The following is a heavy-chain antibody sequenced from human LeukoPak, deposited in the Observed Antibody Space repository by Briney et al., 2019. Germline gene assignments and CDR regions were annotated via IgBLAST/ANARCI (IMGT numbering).Heavy chain of an antibody. CDR1: GFTFSSYS. Sequence: PGGSLRLSCAASGFTFSSYSMNWVRQAPGKGLEWVSCISSSSSTIYYADSVKGRFTISRDNAKNSLYLQMNSLRAEDTAVYYCARPYGSGSYGYFDYWGQGTLVTVSS. CDR2: ISSSSSTI. V-gene: IGHV3-48*01. CDR3: ARPYGSGSYGYFDY. J-gene: IGHJ4*02. D-gene: IGHD3-10*01.